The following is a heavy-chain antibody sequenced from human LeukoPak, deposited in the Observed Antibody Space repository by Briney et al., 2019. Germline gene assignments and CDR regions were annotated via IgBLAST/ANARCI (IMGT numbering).Heavy chain of an antibody. J-gene: IGHJ4*02. Sequence: QPGGSLRLSCAASGFTFDDYAMHWVRQAPGKGLEWVSGISWNSGSIGYADSVKGRFTISRDNAKNSLYLQMNSLRAEDTALYYCAKDIGELLRPYYFDYWGQGTLVTVSS. CDR3: AKDIGELLRPYYFDY. CDR1: GFTFDDYA. V-gene: IGHV3-9*01. CDR2: ISWNSGSI. D-gene: IGHD1-26*01.